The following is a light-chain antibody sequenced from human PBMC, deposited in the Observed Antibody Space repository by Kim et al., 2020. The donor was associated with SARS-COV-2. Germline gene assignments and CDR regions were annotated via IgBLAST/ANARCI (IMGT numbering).Light chain of an antibody. Sequence: QSVLTQPPSVSGTPGQRVTNSCSGSSSNLGTNSVHWYQQFPGTAPEVLINKNNQRTSGVPDRFSGSKSGTSASLAISGLQSEDEGDYYCAGWDDSLNAEVFGGGTKLTVL. CDR1: SSNLGTNS. J-gene: IGLJ3*02. CDR3: AGWDDSLNAEV. V-gene: IGLV1-44*01. CDR2: KNN.